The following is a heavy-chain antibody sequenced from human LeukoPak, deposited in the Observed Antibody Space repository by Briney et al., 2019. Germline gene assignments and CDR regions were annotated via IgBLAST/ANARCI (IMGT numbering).Heavy chain of an antibody. V-gene: IGHV3-30-3*01. CDR3: ARVSQWLVYYFDY. CDR1: GFTFSSYA. J-gene: IGHJ4*02. Sequence: PGGSLRLSCAASGFTFSSYAMHWVRQAPGKGLEWVAVISYDGSNKYYADSVKGRFTISRDNSKNTLYLQMNSLRAGDTAVYYCARVSQWLVYYFDYWGQGTLVTVSS. D-gene: IGHD6-19*01. CDR2: ISYDGSNK.